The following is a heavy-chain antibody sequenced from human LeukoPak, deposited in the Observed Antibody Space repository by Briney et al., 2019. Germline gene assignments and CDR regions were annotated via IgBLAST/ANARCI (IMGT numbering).Heavy chain of an antibody. CDR3: ARVKESSGGRMISGRFLDYKYYYMDV. Sequence: SETLSFTCTGSGGSIRSYSWSWIRQPPGSELEWIGYIHLSRSTNYNPSLKSRVTVSVDTSKNQFSLILSSVTAADTAMYYCARVKESSGGRMISGRFLDYKYYYMDVWGKGTTVTVSS. V-gene: IGHV4-59*01. J-gene: IGHJ6*03. CDR1: GGSIRSYS. D-gene: IGHD2-15*01. CDR2: IHLSRST.